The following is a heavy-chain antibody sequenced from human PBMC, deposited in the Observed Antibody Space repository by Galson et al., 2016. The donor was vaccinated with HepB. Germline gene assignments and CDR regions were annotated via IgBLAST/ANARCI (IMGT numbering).Heavy chain of an antibody. CDR2: ISYEGNNK. J-gene: IGHJ6*02. CDR3: ARVTSSGWYEDDYYYGMDV. V-gene: IGHV3-30-3*01. D-gene: IGHD6-19*01. Sequence: SLRLSCAVSGFTLSSYAMHWVRQAPGKGLEWVAVISYEGNNKYYADSVKGRFTISRDNSKNTLYLQMNSLRAEDTAVYYCARVTSSGWYEDDYYYGMDVWGQGTTVTVSS. CDR1: GFTLSSYA.